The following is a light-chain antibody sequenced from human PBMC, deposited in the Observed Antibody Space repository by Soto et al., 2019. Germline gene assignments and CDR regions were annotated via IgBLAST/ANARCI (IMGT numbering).Light chain of an antibody. CDR3: SSYAGNKNVV. Sequence: QSVLTQPPSASGSPGQSVTIFCTGTSSDVGGYPFVSWYQQHPGKAPKLVIFEVNKRPSGVPGRFSGSKSGNTASLTVSGLQTEDEAAYYCSSYAGNKNVVFGGGTTLTVL. V-gene: IGLV2-8*01. CDR2: EVN. J-gene: IGLJ2*01. CDR1: SSDVGGYPF.